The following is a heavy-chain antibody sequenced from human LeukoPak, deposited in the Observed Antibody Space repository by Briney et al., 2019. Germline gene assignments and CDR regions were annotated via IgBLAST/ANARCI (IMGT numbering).Heavy chain of an antibody. CDR1: GYSISSGYY. V-gene: IGHV4-38-2*01. CDR2: IYHSGST. CDR3: ARHLGDFDY. Sequence: SETLSLTCAVSGYSISSGYYWDWIRQPPGKGLEWIGSIYHSGSTYYNPSLKSRVTISVDTSKNQFSLKLSSVTAADTAVYYCARHLGDFDYWGQGTLVTVSS. J-gene: IGHJ4*02.